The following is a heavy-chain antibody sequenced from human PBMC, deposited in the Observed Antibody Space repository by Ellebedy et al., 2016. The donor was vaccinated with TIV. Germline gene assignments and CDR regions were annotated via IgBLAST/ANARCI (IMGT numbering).Heavy chain of an antibody. CDR2: ISRDGSPK. J-gene: IGHJ4*02. Sequence: PGGSLRLSCAASGFTLTNYWMHWVRQAPGKGLVWISRISRDGSPKEYVDSVKGRFTISRDSATNTVYLQMDSLRVEDTAVYYCARGGADTAIGHTHWGQGTLVIVSS. CDR3: ARGGADTAIGHTH. CDR1: GFTLTNYW. D-gene: IGHD5-18*01. V-gene: IGHV3-74*01.